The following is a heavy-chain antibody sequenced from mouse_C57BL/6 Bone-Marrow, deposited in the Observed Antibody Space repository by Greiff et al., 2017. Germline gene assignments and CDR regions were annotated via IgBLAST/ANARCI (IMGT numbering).Heavy chain of an antibody. Sequence: VQLQQSGAELVRPGASVKLSCKASGYTFTDYYINWVKQRPGQGLEWIARIYPGSGNTYYNEKFKGKATLTAEKSSSTAYMQLSSLTSEDSAVYCCAREWDERVWFAYWGQGTLVTVSA. CDR2: IYPGSGNT. V-gene: IGHV1-76*01. D-gene: IGHD4-1*01. J-gene: IGHJ3*01. CDR1: GYTFTDYY. CDR3: AREWDERVWFAY.